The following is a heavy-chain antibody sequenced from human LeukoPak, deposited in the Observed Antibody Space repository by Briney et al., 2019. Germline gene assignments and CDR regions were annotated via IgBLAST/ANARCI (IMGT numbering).Heavy chain of an antibody. D-gene: IGHD2-2*02. CDR1: GGSISDYY. Sequence: SETLSLTCAVSGGSISDYYWSWIRQAPGKGLESIGCITYSGTTNYTPSLKSRVTISRDTSKNQFSLKVTSVTPADTALYYCARDLGYCSSTSCYTWFDPWGQGTLVTVSS. CDR2: ITYSGTT. J-gene: IGHJ5*02. CDR3: ARDLGYCSSTSCYTWFDP. V-gene: IGHV4-59*01.